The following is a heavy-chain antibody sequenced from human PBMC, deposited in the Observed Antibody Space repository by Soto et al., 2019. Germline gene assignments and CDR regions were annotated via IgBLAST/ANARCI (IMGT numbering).Heavy chain of an antibody. J-gene: IGHJ4*02. Sequence: GASVKVSCKASGYTFTSYYMHWVRQAPGQGLEWMGIINPNGGTTSYSQKFQGRVTMTRDTSTSTVYMEVSSLRSEDTAVYYCARDGITIFGVVTPYHFDYWGQGTLVTVSS. D-gene: IGHD3-3*01. CDR1: GYTFTSYY. CDR3: ARDGITIFGVVTPYHFDY. V-gene: IGHV1-46*01. CDR2: INPNGGTT.